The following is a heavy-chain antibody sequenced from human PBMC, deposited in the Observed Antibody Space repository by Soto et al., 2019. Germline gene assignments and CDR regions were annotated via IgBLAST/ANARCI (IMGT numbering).Heavy chain of an antibody. D-gene: IGHD3-22*01. CDR1: GYVLSVNY. V-gene: IGHV1-2*02. J-gene: IGHJ4*02. Sequence: ASLNVCWKASGYVLSVNYIDWVRLARGQGLEWLGWINPHSGATNYAQKFLGRVTMSADTSASTAYMDLARLKSDDTAVYYCTTRPRLIKRCIIDFWGQGILVTVSS. CDR2: INPHSGAT. CDR3: TTRPRLIKRCIIDF.